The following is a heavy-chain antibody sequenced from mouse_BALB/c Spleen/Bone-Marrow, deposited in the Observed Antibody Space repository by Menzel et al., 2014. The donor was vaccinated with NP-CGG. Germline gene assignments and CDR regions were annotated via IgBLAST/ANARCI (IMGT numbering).Heavy chain of an antibody. CDR2: INPDSSTI. CDR3: ARMHYYGYVAY. CDR1: GFDFSRYW. V-gene: IGHV4-1*02. D-gene: IGHD1-2*01. J-gene: IGHJ3*01. Sequence: EVKLGESGGGLVQPGGSLKLSCAASGFDFSRYWMSWVRQAPGKGLEWIGEINPDSSTINYTPSLKDKFIISRDNAKNTLYLQMSKVRSEDTALYYCARMHYYGYVAYWGQGTLVTVSA.